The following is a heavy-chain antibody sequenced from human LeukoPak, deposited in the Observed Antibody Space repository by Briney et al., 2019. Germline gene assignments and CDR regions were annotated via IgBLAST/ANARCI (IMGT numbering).Heavy chain of an antibody. CDR3: AKVVFGVFIYWHFDY. V-gene: IGHV3-23*01. CDR1: GFTFSSYA. CDR2: ISGSGGST. J-gene: IGHJ4*02. Sequence: GRSLRLSCAASGFTFSSYAMSWVRQAPGKGLEWGSAISGSGGSTYYADSVKGRFTISRDNSRNTLYLQMNSLRAEDTAVYYFAKVVFGVFIYWHFDYWGQGTLVTVSS. D-gene: IGHD3-3*01.